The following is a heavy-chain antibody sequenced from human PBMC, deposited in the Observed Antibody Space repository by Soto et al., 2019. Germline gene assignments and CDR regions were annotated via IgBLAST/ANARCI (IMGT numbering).Heavy chain of an antibody. CDR2: ISSSGSTI. CDR3: ASANCGCDTYYYDMDV. CDR1: GFTFSDYY. Sequence: QVPLVESGGGFVKPGGSLRLSCAASGFTFSDYYMSWIRQAPGKGLEWVSYISSSGSTIYYADSVKGRFTISRDNAKNSLYLQMSSLRAEDTAVYYCASANCGCDTYYYDMDVWGKGTTVTVSS. V-gene: IGHV3-11*01. D-gene: IGHD2-21*01. J-gene: IGHJ6*03.